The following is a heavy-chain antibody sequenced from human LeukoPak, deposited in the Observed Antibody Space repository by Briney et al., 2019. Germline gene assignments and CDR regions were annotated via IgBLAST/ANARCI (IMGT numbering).Heavy chain of an antibody. CDR2: VYYSGST. D-gene: IGHD3-10*01. J-gene: IGHJ5*02. V-gene: IGHV4-39*01. CDR1: GGSIGSRSYL. Sequence: PSETLSLTCTVSGGSIGSRSYLWGWIRQPPGKGLEWIGSVYYSGSTYYHPSRKSRVTISVDTSKNQFTLKLSSVTAADTTVYYCARHQTHGSGSFDPWGQGTLVTVSS. CDR3: ARHQTHGSGSFDP.